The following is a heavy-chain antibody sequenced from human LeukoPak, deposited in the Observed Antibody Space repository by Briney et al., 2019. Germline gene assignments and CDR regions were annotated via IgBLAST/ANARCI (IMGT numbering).Heavy chain of an antibody. CDR1: GFTFSSYS. Sequence: GGSLRLSCAASGFTFSSYSMNWVRQAPGKGLEWVSSISSSSSYIYYADSVKGRFTISRDNAKNSLYLQMNSLRAEDTAVYYCARRPNYYYDSSGYGYWGQGALVTVSS. CDR2: ISSSSSYI. J-gene: IGHJ4*02. CDR3: ARRPNYYYDSSGYGY. V-gene: IGHV3-21*01. D-gene: IGHD3-22*01.